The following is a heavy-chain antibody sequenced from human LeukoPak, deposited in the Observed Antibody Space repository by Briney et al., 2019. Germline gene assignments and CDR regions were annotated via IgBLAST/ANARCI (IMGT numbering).Heavy chain of an antibody. Sequence: KPSETLSLTCTVSGGSISSSSYYWGWIRQPPGKGLEWIGRIYTSGSTNYNPSLKSRVTMSVDTSKNQFSLKLSSVTAADTAVYYCARGPTVTAVWEDYWGQGTLVTVSS. CDR2: IYTSGST. CDR3: ARGPTVTAVWEDY. J-gene: IGHJ4*02. V-gene: IGHV4-39*07. D-gene: IGHD4-17*01. CDR1: GGSISSSSYY.